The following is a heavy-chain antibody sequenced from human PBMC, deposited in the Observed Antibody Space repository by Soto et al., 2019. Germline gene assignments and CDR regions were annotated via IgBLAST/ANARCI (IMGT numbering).Heavy chain of an antibody. CDR1: GGSISSYY. CDR3: ARSSGWYRHAFDI. CDR2: IYYSGST. Sequence: QVQLQESGPGLVKPSETLSLTCTVSGGSISSYYWSWIRQPPGKGLEWIGYIYYSGSTNYNPSLKSRVTISVDTSKNQFSLKLSSVTAADTAVYYCARSSGWYRHAFDIWGQGTMVTVSS. D-gene: IGHD6-19*01. J-gene: IGHJ3*02. V-gene: IGHV4-59*01.